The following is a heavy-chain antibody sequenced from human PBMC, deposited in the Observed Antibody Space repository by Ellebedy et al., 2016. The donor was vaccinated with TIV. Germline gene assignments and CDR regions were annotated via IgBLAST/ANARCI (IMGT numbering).Heavy chain of an antibody. V-gene: IGHV1-69*13. CDR1: GGTFSSYA. CDR3: ARDKGGDEGDAFDI. J-gene: IGHJ3*02. CDR2: IIPIFGTA. Sequence: SVKVSCXASGGTFSSYAISWVRQAPGQGLEWMGGIIPIFGTANYAQKFQGRVTITADESTSTAYMELSSLRSEDTAVYYCARDKGGDEGDAFDIWGQGTMVTVSS. D-gene: IGHD2-21*02.